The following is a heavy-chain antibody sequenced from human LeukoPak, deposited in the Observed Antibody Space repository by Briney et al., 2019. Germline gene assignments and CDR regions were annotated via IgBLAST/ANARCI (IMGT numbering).Heavy chain of an antibody. CDR3: ARDPGSSSFDY. CDR1: GFTFSSVW. Sequence: GGSLRLSCVASGFTFSSVWMGWVRQAPGKGLEFVANIEQDGSVRKYVDSVKGRFIISRDNAKNSLYLQMDSLRAEDTAVYFCARDPGSSSFDYWGLGTPVTVSS. D-gene: IGHD6-13*01. V-gene: IGHV3-7*01. CDR2: IEQDGSVR. J-gene: IGHJ4*02.